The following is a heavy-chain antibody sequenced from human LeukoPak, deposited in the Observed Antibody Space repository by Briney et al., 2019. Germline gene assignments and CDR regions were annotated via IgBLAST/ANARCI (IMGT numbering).Heavy chain of an antibody. V-gene: IGHV1-3*03. CDR3: ARALTTYSSGWFGVSPNWFDP. CDR2: INAGNGNT. J-gene: IGHJ5*02. Sequence: ASVKVSCKTSGYTFTTYAISWVRQAPGQGLEWMGWINAGNGNTKYSQEFQGRVTITRDTSASTAYMELSSLRSEDMAVYYCARALTTYSSGWFGVSPNWFDPWGQGTLVTVSS. CDR1: GYTFTTYA. D-gene: IGHD6-19*01.